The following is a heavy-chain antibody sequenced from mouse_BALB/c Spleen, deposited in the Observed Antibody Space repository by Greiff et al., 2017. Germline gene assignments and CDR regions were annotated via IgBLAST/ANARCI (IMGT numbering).Heavy chain of an antibody. CDR2: ISYSGST. V-gene: IGHV3-2*02. D-gene: IGHD2-2*01. J-gene: IGHJ2*01. CDR1: GYSITSDYA. Sequence: VQLKESGPGLVKPSQSLSLTCTVTGYSITSDYAWNWIRQFPGNKLEWMGYISYSGSTSYNPSLKSRISITRDTSKNQFFLQLNSVTTEDTATYYCARKPRYGYDEGYFDYWGQGTTLTVSS. CDR3: ARKPRYGYDEGYFDY.